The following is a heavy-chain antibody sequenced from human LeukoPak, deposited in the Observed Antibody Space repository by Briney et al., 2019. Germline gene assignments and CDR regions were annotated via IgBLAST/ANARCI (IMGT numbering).Heavy chain of an antibody. Sequence: ASVKVSCKASGYTFPSYGISWVRQAPGQGLEWMGWISAYNGNTNYAQKLQGRVTMTTDTSTSTAYMELRSPRSDDTAVYYCARAFVVVPAATYYYYYGMDVWGQGTTVTVSS. D-gene: IGHD2-2*01. CDR1: GYTFPSYG. J-gene: IGHJ6*02. CDR3: ARAFVVVPAATYYYYYGMDV. CDR2: ISAYNGNT. V-gene: IGHV1-18*01.